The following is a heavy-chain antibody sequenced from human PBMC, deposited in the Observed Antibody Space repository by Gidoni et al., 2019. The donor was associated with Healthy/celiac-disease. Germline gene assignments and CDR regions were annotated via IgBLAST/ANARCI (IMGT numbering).Heavy chain of an antibody. CDR2: ISYDGSNK. CDR1: GFTFRSYG. J-gene: IGHJ4*02. CDR3: AKAHAYGDYVFDY. V-gene: IGHV3-30*18. Sequence: QVQLVESGGGVVQPGRSLRLSCAASGFTFRSYGMHWVRQAPGKGLEWLAVISYDGSNKYYADSVKGRFTISRDNSKNTLYLQMNSLRAEDTAVYYCAKAHAYGDYVFDYWGQGTLVTVSS. D-gene: IGHD4-17*01.